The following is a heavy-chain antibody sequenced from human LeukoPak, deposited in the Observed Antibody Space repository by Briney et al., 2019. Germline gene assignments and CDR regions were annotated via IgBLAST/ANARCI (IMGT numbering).Heavy chain of an antibody. Sequence: GGSLRLSCTASGFTVRSNYMSWVCQAPGKGLEWVSVIYSGGSTYYANSVKGRFTISRDNSKNTLYLQMNSLRAEDTAVYYCASSLWGIQAFHIWGQGTMVTVSS. D-gene: IGHD3-16*01. V-gene: IGHV3-66*01. CDR3: ASSLWGIQAFHI. CDR1: GFTVRSNY. J-gene: IGHJ3*02. CDR2: IYSGGST.